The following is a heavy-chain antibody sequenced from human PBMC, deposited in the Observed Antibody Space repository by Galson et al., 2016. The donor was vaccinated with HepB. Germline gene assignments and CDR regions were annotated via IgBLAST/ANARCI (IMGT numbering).Heavy chain of an antibody. J-gene: IGHJ1*01. Sequence: SETLSLTCTVSLGSVSGAYWSWILQSPGKGLEWIGCIYHSGYSMSNPSLKNRVTISVDPSKNQFSLMLSSVTAADTAVYYCASHFDVVHLGRSFDNWGQGALITVSS. D-gene: IGHD1-1*01. CDR3: ASHFDVVHLGRSFDN. CDR1: LGSVSGAY. V-gene: IGHV4-59*08. CDR2: IYHSGYS.